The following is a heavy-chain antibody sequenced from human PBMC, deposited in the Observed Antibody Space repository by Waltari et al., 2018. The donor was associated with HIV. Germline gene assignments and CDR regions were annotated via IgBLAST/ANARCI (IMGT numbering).Heavy chain of an antibody. CDR3: ARGYSSSRWIPLYH. Sequence: QFQLVESGGAVVQPGTSLALPCAVSGFAFSNFPFHWVRQSPGKGLEWLAVFWSDGVEISYADSVKGRFTISKDSSQKTLYLHLTSLRAEDTALYYCARGYSSSRWIPLYHWGRGTLVTVSS. CDR2: FWSDGVEI. D-gene: IGHD6-6*01. V-gene: IGHV3-33*01. CDR1: GFAFSNFP. J-gene: IGHJ4*02.